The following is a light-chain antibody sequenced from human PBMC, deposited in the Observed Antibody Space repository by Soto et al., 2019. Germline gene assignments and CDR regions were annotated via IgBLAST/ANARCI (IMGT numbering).Light chain of an antibody. CDR1: QSISSN. CDR2: DAS. V-gene: IGKV3-15*01. J-gene: IGKJ4*01. CDR3: QQYNNWPLT. Sequence: DIQMTQSPATLSVSLGERATLTCRASQSISSNLAWYQQKPGKAPKLLIYDASSRATGIPSRFSGSGSGTEFTLTISSLQSEDFAVYYCQQYNNWPLTFGGGTKVEIK.